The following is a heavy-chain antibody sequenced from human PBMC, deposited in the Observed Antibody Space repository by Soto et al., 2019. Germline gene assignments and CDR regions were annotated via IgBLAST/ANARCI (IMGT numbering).Heavy chain of an antibody. J-gene: IGHJ4*02. CDR3: AKDVGNRKRYYDFWSGFDY. Sequence: EVQLLESGGGLVQPGGSLRLSCAASGFTFSSYAMSWVRQAPGKGLEWVSAISGSGGSTYYADSVKGRFTISRDNSKNTLYLQMNSLRAEDTAVYYCAKDVGNRKRYYDFWSGFDYWGQGTLVTVSS. V-gene: IGHV3-23*01. CDR1: GFTFSSYA. D-gene: IGHD3-3*01. CDR2: ISGSGGST.